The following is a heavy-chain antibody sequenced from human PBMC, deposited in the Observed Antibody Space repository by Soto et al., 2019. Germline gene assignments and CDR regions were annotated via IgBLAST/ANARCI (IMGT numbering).Heavy chain of an antibody. V-gene: IGHV4-34*01. D-gene: IGHD6-13*01. CDR2: IDHSGST. Sequence: PSETLSLTCAVSGGSFSGHYWSWLRQSPGKGLEWIGEIDHSGSTNYKPSLKSRVTMSVDTSKNQFSLKVTSVTAADTAVYHCARGRVGSSNWYPYYYYGLDVRGQGTPVTVSS. J-gene: IGHJ6*02. CDR3: ARGRVGSSNWYPYYYYGLDV. CDR1: GGSFSGHY.